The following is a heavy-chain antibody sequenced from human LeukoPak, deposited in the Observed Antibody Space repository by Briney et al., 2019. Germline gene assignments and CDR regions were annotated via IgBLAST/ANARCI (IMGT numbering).Heavy chain of an antibody. CDR3: AREAYSSSCFDY. V-gene: IGHV3-30-3*01. D-gene: IGHD6-13*01. Sequence: SGGSLRLSCAASGFTFSSYAMHWVRQAPGKGLEGVAVISYDGSNKYYADSVKGRFTISRDNSKNTLYLQMNSLRAEDTAVYYCAREAYSSSCFDYWGQGTLVTVSS. CDR1: GFTFSSYA. CDR2: ISYDGSNK. J-gene: IGHJ4*02.